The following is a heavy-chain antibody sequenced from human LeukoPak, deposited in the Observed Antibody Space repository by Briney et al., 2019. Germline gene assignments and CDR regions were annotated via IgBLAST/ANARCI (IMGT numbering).Heavy chain of an antibody. D-gene: IGHD2-21*01. CDR2: VYYNGNT. CDR1: GGSISSGSYY. Sequence: ASETLSLTCTVSGGSISSGSYYWGWIRQPPGRGLEWIGYVYYNGNTDYHPSLKSRVSVSVDTSKNQFSLKLNSVTAADTAVYYCARGYCGGDCKYYDFYFFDVWGKGATVTVSS. V-gene: IGHV4-61*01. J-gene: IGHJ6*04. CDR3: ARGYCGGDCKYYDFYFFDV.